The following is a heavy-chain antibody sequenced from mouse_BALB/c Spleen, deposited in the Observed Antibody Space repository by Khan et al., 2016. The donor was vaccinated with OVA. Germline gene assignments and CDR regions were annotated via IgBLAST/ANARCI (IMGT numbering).Heavy chain of an antibody. J-gene: IGHJ4*01. CDR2: IYHSGSI. Sequence: VQLKESGPDLVKPSQSLSLTCTVTGYSITSGYSWNWIRQFPGNKLEWMGYIYHSGSINYNPSLKSRFSITRDTSKNLFFLQLNSVTTEDTATYYCARDGNYMDYWGQGTSVTVSS. D-gene: IGHD2-1*01. CDR1: GYSITSGYS. V-gene: IGHV3-1*02. CDR3: ARDGNYMDY.